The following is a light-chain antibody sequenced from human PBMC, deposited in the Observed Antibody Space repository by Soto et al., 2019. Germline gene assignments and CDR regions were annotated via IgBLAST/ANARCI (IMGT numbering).Light chain of an antibody. CDR2: EVS. V-gene: IGLV2-14*01. J-gene: IGLJ1*01. Sequence: QYALTQPASVSGSPGQSITIYCNGTSSDVGSYNYVSWYQQHPGKAPKLMIYEVSDRPSGISSRFSGSKSGNTSSLTISGLQTEDEADYYCSSYTSSSTLFGTGSKVTVL. CDR3: SSYTSSSTL. CDR1: SSDVGSYNY.